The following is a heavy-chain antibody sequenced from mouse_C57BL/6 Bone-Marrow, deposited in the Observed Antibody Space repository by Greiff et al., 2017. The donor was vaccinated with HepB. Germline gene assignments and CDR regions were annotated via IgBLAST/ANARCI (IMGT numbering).Heavy chain of an antibody. CDR2: GQGLEWIG. J-gene: IGHJ4*01. CDR3: SEVSAVYYCAWEGYDGYYGYAMDY. D-gene: IGHD2-3*01. CDR1: YTFSRRVH. Sequence: QVQLQQSGPELARPWASVKISCQAFYTFSRRVHFAIRDTNYWMQWVKQRPGQGLEWIGAIYPGNGDTSYNQKFKGKATLTADKSSSTAYMQLSSLTSEVSAVYYCAWEGYDGYYGYAMDYWGQGTSVTVSS. V-gene: IGHV1-87*01.